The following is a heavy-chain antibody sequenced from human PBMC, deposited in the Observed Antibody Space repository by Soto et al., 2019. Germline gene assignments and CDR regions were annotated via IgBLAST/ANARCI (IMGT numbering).Heavy chain of an antibody. CDR2: MSAYNGNT. V-gene: IGHV1-18*01. J-gene: IGHJ4*02. Sequence: QVQLVQSGAEVKKPGASVKVSCKASGYTFASYAISWMRQAPGQGLEWMGWMSAYNGNTNYSQKLQGRVTMTTDTSTSTAYRELRSLRSDDTAVYYCARDPPPPDYWGQGTLVTVSS. CDR1: GYTFASYA. CDR3: ARDPPPPDY.